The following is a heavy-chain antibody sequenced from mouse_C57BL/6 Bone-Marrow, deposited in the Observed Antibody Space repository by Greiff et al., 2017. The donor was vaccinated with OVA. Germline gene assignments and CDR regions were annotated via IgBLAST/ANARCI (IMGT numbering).Heavy chain of an antibody. Sequence: EVQLKESGGGLVKPGGSLKLSCAASGFTFSSYAMSWVRQTPEKRLEWVATISDGGSYTYYPDNVKGRFTISRDNAKNNLYLQMSHLKSEDTAMYYCARERAYYYGSSLDYWGQGTTLTVSS. J-gene: IGHJ2*01. CDR1: GFTFSSYA. CDR3: ARERAYYYGSSLDY. CDR2: ISDGGSYT. D-gene: IGHD1-1*01. V-gene: IGHV5-4*01.